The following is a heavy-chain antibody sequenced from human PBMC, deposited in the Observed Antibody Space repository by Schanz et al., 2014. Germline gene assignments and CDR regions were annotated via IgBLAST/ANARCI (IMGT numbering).Heavy chain of an antibody. J-gene: IGHJ6*02. V-gene: IGHV3-11*01. CDR3: ASSSYRLLSYYYAMDV. CDR1: GFTFSDSW. CDR2: ISSRGTTI. Sequence: VQLVESGGGLVQPGGSLRLSCAASGFTFSDSWMTWVRQAPGKGLECISYISSRGTTIYYADSVKGRFTISRDNAENSLYLQMSSLRAEDTAVYYCASSSYRLLSYYYAMDVWGQGTTVTVSS. D-gene: IGHD1-26*01.